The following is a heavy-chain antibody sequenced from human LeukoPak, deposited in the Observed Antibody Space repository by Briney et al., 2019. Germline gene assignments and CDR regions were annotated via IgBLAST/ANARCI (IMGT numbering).Heavy chain of an antibody. Sequence: ASVKVSCKASGYTFTSYAMNWVRQAPGQGLEWMGWINPNSGGTNYAQKFQGRVTMTRDTSISTAYMELSRLRSDDTAVYYCARGRRHCSSTSCYLFDPWGQGTLVTVSS. CDR3: ARGRRHCSSTSCYLFDP. CDR2: INPNSGGT. D-gene: IGHD2-2*01. V-gene: IGHV1-2*02. CDR1: GYTFTSYA. J-gene: IGHJ5*02.